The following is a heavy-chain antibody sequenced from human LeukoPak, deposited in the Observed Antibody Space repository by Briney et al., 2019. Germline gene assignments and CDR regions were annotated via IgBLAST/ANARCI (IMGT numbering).Heavy chain of an antibody. CDR3: ATIGYGTYYFDY. V-gene: IGHV1-2*02. CDR2: INPNSGGT. CDR1: GYTFTSYD. D-gene: IGHD5-18*01. J-gene: IGHJ4*02. Sequence: ASVKVSCKASGYTFTSYDINWVRQAPGQGLEWMGWINPNSGGTNYAQKFQGRVTMTRDTSISTAYMELSRLRSDDTAVYYCATIGYGTYYFDYWGQGTLVTVSS.